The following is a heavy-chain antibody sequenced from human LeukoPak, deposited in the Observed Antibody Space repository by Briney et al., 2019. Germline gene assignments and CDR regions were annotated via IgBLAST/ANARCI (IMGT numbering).Heavy chain of an antibody. J-gene: IGHJ4*02. V-gene: IGHV3-7*01. CDR2: IKQDGGQK. Sequence: GGSLILSCAASGFTFTNYWMTWVRQAPGKGLEWVANIKQDGGQKYYVDSVKGRLTISRDNAKNSVYLQVNSLRVEDTAVYFCARIGYSSSSLDYWGQGTPVTVSS. D-gene: IGHD6-13*01. CDR3: ARIGYSSSSLDY. CDR1: GFTFTNYW.